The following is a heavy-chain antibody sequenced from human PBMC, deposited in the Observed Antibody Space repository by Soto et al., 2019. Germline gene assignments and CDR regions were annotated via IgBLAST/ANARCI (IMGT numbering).Heavy chain of an antibody. Sequence: QVQLVQSGTEVKKPGASVKVSCKASGYSFTTYGIGWVRQAPGQGLEWMGWISTYNGNTNYAQKFQGRVTMTTDTSTSIAYMELRSLRSDDTAVYYCARPLAAAGTFGYWGQGTLVTVSS. CDR2: ISTYNGNT. CDR1: GYSFTTYG. CDR3: ARPLAAAGTFGY. V-gene: IGHV1-18*01. J-gene: IGHJ4*02. D-gene: IGHD6-13*01.